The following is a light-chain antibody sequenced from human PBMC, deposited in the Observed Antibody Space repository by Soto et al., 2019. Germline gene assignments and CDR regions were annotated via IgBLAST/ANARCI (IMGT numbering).Light chain of an antibody. CDR3: QQYYGTPLT. CDR1: QSVFYSSNNKNY. Sequence: IVMTQSPDSLAVSLGARATINCKSSQSVFYSSNNKNYLAWYQQKPGQPPKLLIYWASTRESGVPDRFSGSGSGTDFTLTISGLEDEDVAVDYCQQYYGTPLTFGGGTKVEIK. V-gene: IGKV4-1*01. CDR2: WAS. J-gene: IGKJ4*01.